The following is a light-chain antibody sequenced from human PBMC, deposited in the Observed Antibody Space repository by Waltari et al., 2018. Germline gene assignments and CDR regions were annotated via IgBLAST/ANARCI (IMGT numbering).Light chain of an antibody. CDR1: STDIGVYNY. Sequence: QSALTQPRSVSGSPGQSVTISCTGTSTDIGVYNYVSWYQHTPGKAPKLMIYDVTKRPSGVPDRFSGSKSGNTASLTISGLQAEDEADYYCCSYAGSYTGVFGTGTKVTV. CDR2: DVT. V-gene: IGLV2-11*01. CDR3: CSYAGSYTGV. J-gene: IGLJ1*01.